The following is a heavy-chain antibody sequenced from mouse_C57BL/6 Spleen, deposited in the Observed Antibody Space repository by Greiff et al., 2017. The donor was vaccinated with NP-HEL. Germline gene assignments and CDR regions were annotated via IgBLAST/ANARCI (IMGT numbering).Heavy chain of an antibody. CDR1: GYTFTSYW. D-gene: IGHD2-4*01. Sequence: QVQLKQPGAELVKPGASVKLSCKASGYTFTSYWMHWVKQRPGQGLEWIGMIHPNSGSTNYNEKFKSKATLTVDKSSSTAYMQLSSLTSEDSAVYYCGIYYDYDFFAYWGQGTLVTVSA. CDR2: IHPNSGST. CDR3: GIYYDYDFFAY. V-gene: IGHV1-64*01. J-gene: IGHJ3*01.